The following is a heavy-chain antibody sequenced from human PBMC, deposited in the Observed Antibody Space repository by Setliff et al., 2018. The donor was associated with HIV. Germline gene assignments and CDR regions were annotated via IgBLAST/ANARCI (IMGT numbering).Heavy chain of an antibody. Sequence: GGSLRLSCAATGFTFSSYVLHWVRQAPGKGLEWVAVMSTGGDIKIYADSVRGRFTISRDNSKSAVYLQMNSLRPEDTALYYCARDSEPGTRVAGTTGLDYWGQGSLVTAPQ. CDR1: GFTFSSYV. D-gene: IGHD6-19*01. CDR2: MSTGGDIK. J-gene: IGHJ4*02. V-gene: IGHV3-30-3*01. CDR3: ARDSEPGTRVAGTTGLDY.